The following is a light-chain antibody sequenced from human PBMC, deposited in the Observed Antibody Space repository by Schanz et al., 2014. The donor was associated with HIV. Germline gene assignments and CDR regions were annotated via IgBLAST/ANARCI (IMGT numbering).Light chain of an antibody. CDR2: DAS. Sequence: EIVLTQSPGTLSLSPGERATLSCRASQSVSTYLAWYQHKSGQAPRLLIFDASIRATGIPDRFSGSGSGTDFSLTISRLEPEDFAVYYCQQYGSFFSFGGGTKVEI. CDR1: QSVSTY. V-gene: IGKV3-20*01. J-gene: IGKJ4*01. CDR3: QQYGSFFS.